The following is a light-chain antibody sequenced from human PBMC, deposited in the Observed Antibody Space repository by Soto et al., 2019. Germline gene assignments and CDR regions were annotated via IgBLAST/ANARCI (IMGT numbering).Light chain of an antibody. CDR2: DVS. Sequence: QSVLTQPASVSGSPGQSITISCTGTSSDVGAYNYVSWYQQHPGKAPKLMIYDVSNRPSGVSNRFSGSKSGNTASLTISGLQAEDEADYYCNSYTSGNTVVFGGGTKLTVL. CDR3: NSYTSGNTVV. CDR1: SSDVGAYNY. V-gene: IGLV2-14*01. J-gene: IGLJ2*01.